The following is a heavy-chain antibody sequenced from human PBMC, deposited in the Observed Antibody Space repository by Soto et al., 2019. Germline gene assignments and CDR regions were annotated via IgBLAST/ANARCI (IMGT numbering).Heavy chain of an antibody. CDR1: GYTFTSYD. CDR2: MNPNSGNT. D-gene: IGHD3-10*01. Sequence: GASVKVSCKASGYTFTSYDINWVRQATGQGLEWMGWMNPNSGNTGYAQKFQGRVTMTRNTSISTAYMELSSLRSEDTAVYYCARGGPLTLYYYGSGYYYMDVWGKGTTVTVSS. CDR3: ARGGPLTLYYYGSGYYYMDV. V-gene: IGHV1-8*01. J-gene: IGHJ6*03.